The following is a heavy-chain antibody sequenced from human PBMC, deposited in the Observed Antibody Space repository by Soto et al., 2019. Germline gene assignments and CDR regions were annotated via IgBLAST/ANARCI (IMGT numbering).Heavy chain of an antibody. CDR1: GFTFDDYA. V-gene: IGHV3-9*01. Sequence: EVQLVESGGGLVQPGRSLRLSCAASGFTFDDYAMHWVRQAPGKGLEWVSGISGNSGSIGYADSVKGRFTISRDNAKNSLYLQMNSLRAEDTALYYCAKLDRSVNYYDSNAVDIWGQGTMVTVSS. D-gene: IGHD3-22*01. CDR3: AKLDRSVNYYDSNAVDI. CDR2: ISGNSGSI. J-gene: IGHJ3*02.